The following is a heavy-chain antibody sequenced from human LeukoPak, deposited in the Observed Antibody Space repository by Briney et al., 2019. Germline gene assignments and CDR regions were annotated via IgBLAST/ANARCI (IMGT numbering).Heavy chain of an antibody. J-gene: IGHJ4*02. D-gene: IGHD5-12*01. Sequence: GGSQRLSWTVSGFTFGDYAMNWVSQAPGKGMEWVGFIRSKAYGGTPEYAASVKGRFTISRDDSKSIAYLQMNSLKTEDTAVYYCTRVIVATKDYWGQGTLVTVS. CDR2: IRSKAYGGTP. CDR1: GFTFGDYA. V-gene: IGHV3-49*04. CDR3: TRVIVATKDY.